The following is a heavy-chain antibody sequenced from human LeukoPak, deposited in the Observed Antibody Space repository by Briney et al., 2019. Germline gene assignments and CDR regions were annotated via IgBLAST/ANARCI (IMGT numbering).Heavy chain of an antibody. Sequence: PGGSLRLSCAASGFSFSSYAMHWVRQAPGKGLEWVAVISYDGSNKYYADSVKARFTISRDNSKNTLYLQMNSLRAEDTAVYYCARGLAYYYDSSAYFLDYWGQGTLVTVPS. CDR1: GFSFSSYA. V-gene: IGHV3-30*04. CDR2: ISYDGSNK. D-gene: IGHD3-22*01. J-gene: IGHJ4*02. CDR3: ARGLAYYYDSSAYFLDY.